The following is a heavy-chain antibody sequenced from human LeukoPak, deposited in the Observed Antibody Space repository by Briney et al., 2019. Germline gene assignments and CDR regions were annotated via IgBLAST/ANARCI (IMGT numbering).Heavy chain of an antibody. CDR2: INPNSGDT. Sequence: ASVKVSCKASGYTLTGYYMHWLRQAPGQGLEWMGWINPNSGDTNYAQKFQGRVTMTRDTSISTAYMELSRLTSDDAAVYYCAKNPYEYYFDYWGQGTLVTVSS. D-gene: IGHD5-12*01. J-gene: IGHJ4*02. CDR3: AKNPYEYYFDY. V-gene: IGHV1-2*02. CDR1: GYTLTGYY.